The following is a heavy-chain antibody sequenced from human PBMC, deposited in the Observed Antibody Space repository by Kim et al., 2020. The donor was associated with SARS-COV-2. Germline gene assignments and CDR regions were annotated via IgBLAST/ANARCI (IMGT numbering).Heavy chain of an antibody. D-gene: IGHD6-13*01. V-gene: IGHV3-7*01. Sequence: GGSLRLSCAASAFTFSSYWMSWVRQAPGKGLEWVANIKQDGSEKYYVDSVKGRFTISRDNAKNSLYLQMNSLRAEDTAVYYCARRVIMDVWGQGTTVTVS. J-gene: IGHJ6*02. CDR3: ARRVIMDV. CDR2: IKQDGSEK. CDR1: AFTFSSYW.